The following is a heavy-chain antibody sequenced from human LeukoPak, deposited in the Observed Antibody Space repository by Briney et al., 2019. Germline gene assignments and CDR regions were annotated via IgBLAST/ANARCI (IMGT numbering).Heavy chain of an antibody. CDR3: ARDFHIWFAETKPYYYYYGMDV. J-gene: IGHJ6*02. CDR2: ISYDGSNK. CDR1: GFTFSSYG. V-gene: IGHV3-30*03. D-gene: IGHD3-10*01. Sequence: PGRSLRLSCAASGFTFSSYGMHWVRQAPGKGLEWVAVISYDGSNKYYADSVKGRFTISRDNSKNTLYLQMNSLRAEDTAVYYCARDFHIWFAETKPYYYYYGMDVWGQGTTVTVSS.